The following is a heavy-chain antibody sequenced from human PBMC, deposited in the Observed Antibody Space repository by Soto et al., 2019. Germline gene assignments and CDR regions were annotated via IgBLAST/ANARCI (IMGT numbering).Heavy chain of an antibody. V-gene: IGHV1-8*01. CDR1: GYTFTSYD. J-gene: IGHJ6*03. Sequence: GASVKVSCKASGYTFTSYDINWVRQATGQGLEWMGWMNPNSGNTGYAQKFQGRVTMTRNTSISTAYMELSSLRSEDTAVYYCARGVPPRYYYYYMDVWGKGTTVTVSS. D-gene: IGHD2-2*01. CDR3: ARGVPPRYYYYYMDV. CDR2: MNPNSGNT.